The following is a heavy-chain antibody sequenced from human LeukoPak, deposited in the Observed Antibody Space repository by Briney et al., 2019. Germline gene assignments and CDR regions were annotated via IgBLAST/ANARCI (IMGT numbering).Heavy chain of an antibody. J-gene: IGHJ4*02. Sequence: ASVKVSCKASGYTFTSYDINWVRQATGQGLEWMGWMNPNSGNTGYAQKFQGRVTITRNTSISTAYMELSSLRSEDTAVYYCARVYKGYSYGLIHGGYFDYWGQGTLVTVSS. D-gene: IGHD5-18*01. CDR2: MNPNSGNT. V-gene: IGHV1-8*03. CDR3: ARVYKGYSYGLIHGGYFDY. CDR1: GYTFTSYD.